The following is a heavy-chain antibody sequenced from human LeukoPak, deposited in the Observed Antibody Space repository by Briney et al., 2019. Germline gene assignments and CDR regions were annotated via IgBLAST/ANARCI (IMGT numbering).Heavy chain of an antibody. CDR2: ISYDGSNK. CDR3: AKGLEQWLVTKFDY. V-gene: IGHV3-30*18. J-gene: IGHJ4*02. CDR1: GFTFSSYG. D-gene: IGHD6-19*01. Sequence: QPGRSLRLSCAASGFTFSSYGMHWVRQAPGKGLEWVAVISYDGSNKYYADSVKGRFTISRDNSKNTLYLQMNSLRAEDTAVYYCAKGLEQWLVTKFDYWGQGTLVTVSS.